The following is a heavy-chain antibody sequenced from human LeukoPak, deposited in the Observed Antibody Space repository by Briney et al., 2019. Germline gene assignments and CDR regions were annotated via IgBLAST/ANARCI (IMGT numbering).Heavy chain of an antibody. D-gene: IGHD6-19*01. V-gene: IGHV3-23*01. Sequence: GGSLRLSCAASGFTFSSYAMSWVRQAPGKGLEWVSAISGSGGSTYYADSVKGRFTISRDNSKNTLYLQMNSLRAEDTAVYYCAKARSAYSSGWYPALNWGQGTLVTVSS. J-gene: IGHJ4*02. CDR1: GFTFSSYA. CDR3: AKARSAYSSGWYPALN. CDR2: ISGSGGST.